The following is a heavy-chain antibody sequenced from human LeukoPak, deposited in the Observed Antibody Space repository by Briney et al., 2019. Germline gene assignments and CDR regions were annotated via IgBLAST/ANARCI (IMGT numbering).Heavy chain of an antibody. V-gene: IGHV3-72*01. CDR2: TRSKVRNFAT. CDR3: ARDGTEGDDSGFDV. Sequence: PGGSLRLSCVGSGFTLRDFHMDWFRQAPGMGLEWVGRTRSKVRNFATEYAASVKGRFTISRDESENSVFLHLSSLTVEDTAFYYCARDGTEGDDSGFDVWGQGTMVTVSS. D-gene: IGHD3-22*01. J-gene: IGHJ3*01. CDR1: GFTLRDFH.